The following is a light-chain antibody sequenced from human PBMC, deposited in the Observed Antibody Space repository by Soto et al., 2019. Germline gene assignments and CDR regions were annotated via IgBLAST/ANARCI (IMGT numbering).Light chain of an antibody. CDR1: QGISNF. J-gene: IGKJ1*01. Sequence: DIQMTQSPSSLSASVGDRVTITCRASQGISNFLAWYQQKPGKAPELLIYGASTLQSGVPSRFSGSGSGTDFTLTISSLQPEDAATYYCQKYNIAPRTFGQGTRVETK. CDR2: GAS. V-gene: IGKV1-27*01. CDR3: QKYNIAPRT.